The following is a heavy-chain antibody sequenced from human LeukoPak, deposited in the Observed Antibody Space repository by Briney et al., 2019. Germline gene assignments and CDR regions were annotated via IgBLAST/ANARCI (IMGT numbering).Heavy chain of an antibody. D-gene: IGHD5-18*01. CDR2: INPNSGGT. V-gene: IGHV1-2*02. CDR1: GYTFTGYY. J-gene: IGHJ5*02. Sequence: ASVKVSFKASGYTFTGYYRHWVRQAPGQGLEWMGWINPNSGGTNYAQKFQGRVTMTRDTSISTAYMELSRLRSDDTAVYYCARDIVMVTYWFDPWGQGTLVTVSS. CDR3: ARDIVMVTYWFDP.